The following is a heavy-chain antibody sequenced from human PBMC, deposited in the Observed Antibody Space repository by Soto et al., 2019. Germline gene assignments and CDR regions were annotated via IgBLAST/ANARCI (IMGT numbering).Heavy chain of an antibody. CDR2: IYPGDSDT. V-gene: IGHV5-51*01. CDR1: GYSFTSYW. Sequence: HGESLKISCKGSGYSFTSYWIGWVRQMPGKGLEWMGIIYPGDSDTRYSPSFQGQVTISADKSISTAYLQWSSLKASDTAMYYCASSHGQWLVLEAFDIWGQGTMVTVSS. D-gene: IGHD6-19*01. CDR3: ASSHGQWLVLEAFDI. J-gene: IGHJ3*02.